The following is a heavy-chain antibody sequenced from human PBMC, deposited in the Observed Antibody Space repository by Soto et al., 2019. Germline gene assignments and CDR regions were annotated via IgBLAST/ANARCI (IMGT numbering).Heavy chain of an antibody. D-gene: IGHD2-15*01. CDR3: AHRHYLGGFDM. Sequence: SGPTLVNPTQTLTLTCTFSGFSLNTRALGVGWIRQPPGKALEWLALINWNDDERYSPSLKDRLTITKDTSRNNVVLTMTNVDPVDTATHYCAHRHYLGGFDMWGQGTTVTV. J-gene: IGHJ3*02. CDR1: GFSLNTRALG. CDR2: INWNDDE. V-gene: IGHV2-5*01.